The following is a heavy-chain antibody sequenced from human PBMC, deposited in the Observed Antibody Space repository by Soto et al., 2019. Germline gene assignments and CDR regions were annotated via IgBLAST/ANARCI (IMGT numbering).Heavy chain of an antibody. V-gene: IGHV4-59*08. CDR2: VHYSGST. D-gene: IGHD4-17*01. J-gene: IGHJ5*02. CDR3: ARHAVEGLTTLNNNGLDP. Sequence: QVQLQESGPGLVKPSETLSLTCTVSGGSISSYYWSWIRQPPGKGLEWIAYVHYSGSTNYNPSLKSRVTTSVDTSKNQFSLELSSVTAADTAVYYCARHAVEGLTTLNNNGLDPWGQGTLVTVSS. CDR1: GGSISSYY.